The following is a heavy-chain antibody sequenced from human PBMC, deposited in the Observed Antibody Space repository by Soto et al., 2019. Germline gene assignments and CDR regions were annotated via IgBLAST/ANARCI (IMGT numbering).Heavy chain of an antibody. CDR2: INPSGGYT. Sequence: ASVKVSCKASGYTFSSYYMNWVRQAPGQGLEWLGIINPSGGYTTYAQRFLGRVTMTSDTSTSTVHMELGSLTSEDTAVYYCAGRLTTAASLDYWGQGTLVTVSS. CDR3: AGRLTTAASLDY. D-gene: IGHD3-16*01. J-gene: IGHJ4*02. CDR1: GYTFSSYY. V-gene: IGHV1-46*01.